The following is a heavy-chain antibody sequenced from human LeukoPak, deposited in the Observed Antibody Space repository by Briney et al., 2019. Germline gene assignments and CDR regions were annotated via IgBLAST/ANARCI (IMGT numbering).Heavy chain of an antibody. D-gene: IGHD2-15*01. CDR2: ISWNSGSI. CDR3: AAYIVHGY. CDR1: GFTFDDYA. J-gene: IGHJ4*02. Sequence: GGSLRLSCAASGFTFDDYAMHWVRQAPGKGLEWVSGISWNSGSIGYADSVKGRFTISRDNAKNTLYLQMNSLRAEDTAVYYCAAYIVHGYWGQGTLVTVSS. V-gene: IGHV3-9*01.